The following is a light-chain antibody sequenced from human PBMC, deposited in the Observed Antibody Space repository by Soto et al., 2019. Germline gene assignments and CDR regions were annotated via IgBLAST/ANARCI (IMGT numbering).Light chain of an antibody. J-gene: IGKJ5*01. V-gene: IGKV3-20*01. CDR1: QSVSSSY. CDR3: QQYGSSPPVT. CDR2: DAS. Sequence: EIVLTQSPGTLSLSPGERATLSCRASQSVSSSYLAWYQQKPGQAPRLLIFDASSRATGIPDRFSGSGSGTDFTLTSSTLEPEDFAVHYCQQYGSSPPVTFGQGTRVEIK.